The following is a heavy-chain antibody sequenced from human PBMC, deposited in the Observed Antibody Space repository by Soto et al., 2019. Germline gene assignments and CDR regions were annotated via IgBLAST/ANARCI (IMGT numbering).Heavy chain of an antibody. CDR1: GFTFSNYA. CDR3: AKSSDSSGWFTFDWFDL. CDR2: ISGSGRSS. J-gene: IGHJ5*02. V-gene: IGHV3-23*01. Sequence: AGGSLRLSCAASGFTFSNYAMNWVRQAPGKGLDWVSAISGSGRSSYYADSVKGRFTVSRDNSKNTLYLQMSSLRVEDTAIYYCAKSSDSSGWFTFDWFDLWGQGTLVTVSS. D-gene: IGHD6-19*01.